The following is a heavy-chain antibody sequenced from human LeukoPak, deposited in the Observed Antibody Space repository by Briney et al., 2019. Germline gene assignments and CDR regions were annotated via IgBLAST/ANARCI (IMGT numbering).Heavy chain of an antibody. CDR2: ITNSGTT. Sequence: SETLFLTCTVSGGSISTYSWSWIRQPPGKGLEWVADITNSGTTNCNPSLKSRVTTSVDTSKNQVSLKVTSVSAADTAVYYCARGAQDRSGWKYFDYWGQGTLATVSS. D-gene: IGHD6-19*01. CDR1: GGSISTYS. V-gene: IGHV4-59*13. CDR3: ARGAQDRSGWKYFDY. J-gene: IGHJ4*02.